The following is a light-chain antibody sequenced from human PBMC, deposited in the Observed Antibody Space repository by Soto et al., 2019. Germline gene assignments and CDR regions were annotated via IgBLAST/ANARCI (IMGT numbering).Light chain of an antibody. J-gene: IGLJ1*01. V-gene: IGLV2-18*02. Sequence: QSVLTQPPSVPGSPGQSVAIFCTGTSSDVGNSNGVSWYHQPPGTAPKLIIYDVNNRPSGVPDRFSGSKSGNTASLTISGLQAEDEGDYYCSSYTSSSTYVFGTGTKVTVL. CDR1: SSDVGNSNG. CDR3: SSYTSSSTYV. CDR2: DVN.